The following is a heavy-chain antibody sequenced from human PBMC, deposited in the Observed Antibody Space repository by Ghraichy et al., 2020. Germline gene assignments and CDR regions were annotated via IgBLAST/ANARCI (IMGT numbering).Heavy chain of an antibody. Sequence: GGSLRLSCAASGFTVSSNYMSWVRQAPGKGLEWVSVIYSGGSTYYADSVKGRFTISRDNSKNTLYLQLNSLRAADKAVYYWARENYYDSRGYYYPPYWYFDLWGRGTLVPVSS. J-gene: IGHJ2*01. D-gene: IGHD3-22*01. CDR1: GFTVSSNY. CDR2: IYSGGST. V-gene: IGHV3-53*05. CDR3: ARENYYDSRGYYYPPYWYFDL.